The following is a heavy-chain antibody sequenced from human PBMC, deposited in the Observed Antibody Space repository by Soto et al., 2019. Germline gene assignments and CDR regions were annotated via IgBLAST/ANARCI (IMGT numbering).Heavy chain of an antibody. Sequence: QVQLVQSGAEVKKPGSSVKVSCKASGGTFSSYAISWVRQAPGQGLEWMGGIISIFGTANYEQKFQGRVTITADESTNTACMELSSLRSEETAVYYCAVTVTTHYGMDVWGQGTTVTVSS. CDR1: GGTFSSYA. D-gene: IGHD4-17*01. V-gene: IGHV1-69*01. J-gene: IGHJ6*02. CDR2: IISIFGTA. CDR3: AVTVTTHYGMDV.